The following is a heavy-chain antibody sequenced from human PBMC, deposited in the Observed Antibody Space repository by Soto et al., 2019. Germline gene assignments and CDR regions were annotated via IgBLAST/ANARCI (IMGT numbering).Heavy chain of an antibody. CDR2: IYYSGST. J-gene: IGHJ6*02. Sequence: SETLSLSCTVSGGSVSSGSYYWSWIRQPPGKGLEWIGYIYYSGSTNYNPSLKSRVTISVDTSKNQFSLKLSSVTAADTAVYYCARTRGSYRSYYYYYGMDVWGQGTTVTV. V-gene: IGHV4-61*01. CDR1: GGSVSSGSYY. D-gene: IGHD3-16*02. CDR3: ARTRGSYRSYYYYYGMDV.